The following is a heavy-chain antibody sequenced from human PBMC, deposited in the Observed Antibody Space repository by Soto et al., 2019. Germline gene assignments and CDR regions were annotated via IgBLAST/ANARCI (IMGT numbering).Heavy chain of an antibody. CDR1: GLTFRNDW. Sequence: PGGSLRLSCAGSGLTFRNDWLSWVRQAPGKGLEWVANINQDGSERYYVDSVRGRFTISRDNVENPLYLQLNSLRPEDTAVYYCVVYGYGVSAAAYWGQGTLVSVSS. J-gene: IGHJ4*02. V-gene: IGHV3-7*03. CDR3: VVYGYGVSAAAY. CDR2: INQDGSER. D-gene: IGHD4-17*01.